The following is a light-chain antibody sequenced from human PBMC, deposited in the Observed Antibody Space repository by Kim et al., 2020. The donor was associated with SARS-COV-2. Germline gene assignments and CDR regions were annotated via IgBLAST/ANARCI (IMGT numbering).Light chain of an antibody. CDR3: LQHNTYPIT. V-gene: IGKV1-17*01. CDR1: QDIRND. Sequence: ASVGDRVTITGRASQDIRNDLGWYQQNPGRAPKRLIYGASSLQRGVPSRFSGSGSGTEFTLTISSLQPEDFATYFCLQHNTYPITFGQGTRLEIK. CDR2: GAS. J-gene: IGKJ5*01.